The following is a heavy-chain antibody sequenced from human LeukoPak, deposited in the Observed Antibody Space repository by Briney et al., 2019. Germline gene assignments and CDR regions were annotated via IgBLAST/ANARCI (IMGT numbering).Heavy chain of an antibody. V-gene: IGHV3-23*01. J-gene: IGHJ4*02. D-gene: IGHD4/OR15-4a*01. CDR2: IGNTGENT. CDR3: AKDCCDYAPLDH. Sequence: GGSLRLSCVASGFSLSNYGMARVRQTPGKGLEWVSTIGNTGENTHYADSVKGRFTISRDNSKNMLFLQMNSLRVDDTAIYYCAKDCCDYAPLDHWGQGTQVTVSS. CDR1: GFSLSNYG.